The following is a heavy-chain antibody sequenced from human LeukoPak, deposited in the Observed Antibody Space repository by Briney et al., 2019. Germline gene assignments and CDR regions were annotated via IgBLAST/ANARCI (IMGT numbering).Heavy chain of an antibody. Sequence: ASVKVSCKASGYTFTGYYMHWVRQAPGQGLEWMGWINPNSGGTNYAQKFQGRVTMTRDTSISTAYMELSRLRSDDTAVYYCARVECSSTSCYGRGVLDYWGQGTLVTVSS. V-gene: IGHV1-2*02. J-gene: IGHJ4*02. CDR2: INPNSGGT. CDR1: GYTFTGYY. CDR3: ARVECSSTSCYGRGVLDY. D-gene: IGHD2-2*01.